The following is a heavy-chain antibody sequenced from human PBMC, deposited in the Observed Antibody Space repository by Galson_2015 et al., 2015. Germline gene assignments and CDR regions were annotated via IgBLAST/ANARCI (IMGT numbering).Heavy chain of an antibody. CDR2: IYYSGST. J-gene: IGHJ6*02. CDR1: GGSISSSSYY. V-gene: IGHV4-39*01. CDR3: ARQRVAAAVYYYGMDV. Sequence: ETLSLTCTVSGGSISSSSYYWGWIRQPPGKGLEWIGSIYYSGSTYYNPSLKSRVTISVDTSKNQFSLKLSSVTAADTAVYYCARQRVAAAVYYYGMDVWGQGTTVTVSS. D-gene: IGHD6-13*01.